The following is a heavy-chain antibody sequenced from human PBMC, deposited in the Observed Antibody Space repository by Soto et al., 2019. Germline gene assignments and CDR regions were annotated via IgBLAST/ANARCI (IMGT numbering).Heavy chain of an antibody. CDR1: GFTFSSYA. V-gene: IGHV3-23*01. D-gene: IGHD6-19*01. CDR3: ARARGAVAAPPAY. J-gene: IGHJ4*02. Sequence: EVQLLESGGGLIQPGGSLRLSCAASGFTFSSYAMSWVRQAPGKGLEWVSAMSGSGGSTYYADSVKGRFTISRDNSKNTLYLQMNSLRAEDTAVYYCARARGAVAAPPAYWGQGTLVTVSS. CDR2: MSGSGGST.